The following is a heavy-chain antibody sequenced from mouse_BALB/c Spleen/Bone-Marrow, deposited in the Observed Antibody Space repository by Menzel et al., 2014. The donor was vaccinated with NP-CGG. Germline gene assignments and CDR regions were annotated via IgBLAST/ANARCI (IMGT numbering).Heavy chain of an antibody. Sequence: VQLQQSGAELVKPGASVKLSCKASGYTFSSDYMYWVKQRPGQGLEWIGEINPSNGGTNFNEKFKSKATLTVDKSSSTAYMQLSSLTSEDSAVYYCTRSRRAMEYWGQGTSVTVSS. J-gene: IGHJ4*01. D-gene: IGHD2-12*01. V-gene: IGHV1S81*02. CDR1: GYTFSSDY. CDR2: INPSNGGT. CDR3: TRSRRAMEY.